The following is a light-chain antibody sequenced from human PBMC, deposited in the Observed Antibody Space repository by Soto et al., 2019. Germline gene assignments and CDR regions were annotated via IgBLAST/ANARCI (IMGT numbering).Light chain of an antibody. CDR2: EVS. CDR1: SSDVGGYNY. Sequence: QSAVTQPPSATGSPGQSVTISCTGTSSDVGGYNYVSWYQQHPGKAPKLMIYEVSKRPSGVPDRFSGSKSGNTASLTVSGLQAEDEDDHYCSSSAGSNNFASVFGGGTKVTVL. CDR3: SSSAGSNNFASV. V-gene: IGLV2-8*01. J-gene: IGLJ2*01.